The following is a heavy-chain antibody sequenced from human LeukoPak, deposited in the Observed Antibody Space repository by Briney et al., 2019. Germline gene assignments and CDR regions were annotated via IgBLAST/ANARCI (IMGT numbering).Heavy chain of an antibody. D-gene: IGHD1-26*01. J-gene: IGHJ4*02. V-gene: IGHV3-53*01. CDR1: GFTVSSNY. CDR3: ARDLSVGATNPPLY. Sequence: PGGSLRLSCAASGFTVSSNYMSWVRQAPGKGLEWVSITYSGGSTYYADSMKGRFTISRDDSKNTLYLQMNSLRAEDTAVYYCARDLSVGATNPPLYWGQGTLVTVSS. CDR2: TYSGGST.